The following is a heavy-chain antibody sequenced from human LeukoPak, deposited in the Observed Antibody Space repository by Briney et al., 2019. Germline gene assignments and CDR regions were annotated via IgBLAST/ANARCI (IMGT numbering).Heavy chain of an antibody. CDR1: GFTFSDYY. CDR2: ISGSGGST. CDR3: AKDLALLWFGELLPHHGDFDY. J-gene: IGHJ4*02. D-gene: IGHD3-10*01. V-gene: IGHV3-23*01. Sequence: GGSLRLSCAVSGFTFSDYYMSWIRQAPGKGLEWVSAISGSGGSTYYADSVKGRFTISRDNSKNTLYLQMNSLRAEDTAVYYCAKDLALLWFGELLPHHGDFDYWGQGTLVTVSS.